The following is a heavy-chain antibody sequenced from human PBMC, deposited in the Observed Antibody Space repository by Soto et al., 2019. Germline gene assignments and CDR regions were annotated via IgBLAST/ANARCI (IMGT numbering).Heavy chain of an antibody. J-gene: IGHJ4*02. D-gene: IGHD6-25*01. V-gene: IGHV3-30-3*01. Sequence: PRGSLRLSCAASGFSFSSYAMQWVRQAPGKGLEWVAVISYHGSNKYYADSVQGRFTISRDNAKYSLFLQMSALRAEERAMYFCATVAFGYNSHSPYWGRGALVTVLL. CDR1: GFSFSSYA. CDR2: ISYHGSNK. CDR3: ATVAFGYNSHSPY.